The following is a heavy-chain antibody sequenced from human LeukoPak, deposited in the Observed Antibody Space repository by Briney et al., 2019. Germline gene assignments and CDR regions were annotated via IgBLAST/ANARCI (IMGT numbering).Heavy chain of an antibody. V-gene: IGHV4-30-4*07. CDR3: ARDQRRFGRLPDDAFDI. CDR2: IYYSGST. CDR1: GGSISSGGYS. D-gene: IGHD3-16*01. J-gene: IGHJ3*02. Sequence: SETLSLTCAVSGGSISSGGYSWSWIRQPPGKGLEWIGYIYYSGSTYYNPSLKSRVTISVDTSKNQFSLKLSSVTAADTAVYYCARDQRRFGRLPDDAFDIWGQGTMVTVSS.